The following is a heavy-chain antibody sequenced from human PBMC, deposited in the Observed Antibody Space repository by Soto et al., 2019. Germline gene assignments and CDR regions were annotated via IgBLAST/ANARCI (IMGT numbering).Heavy chain of an antibody. Sequence: GGSLRLSCAASGFTFSSYSMNWVRQAPGKGLEWVSYIISSSRTIYYPDSVKGRFTISRDNAKNSLYLQMNSLRAEDTAVYYCARARTPSYYFDYWGQGTLVTVSS. CDR3: ARARTPSYYFDY. J-gene: IGHJ4*02. CDR1: GFTFSSYS. CDR2: IISSSRTI. V-gene: IGHV3-48*01.